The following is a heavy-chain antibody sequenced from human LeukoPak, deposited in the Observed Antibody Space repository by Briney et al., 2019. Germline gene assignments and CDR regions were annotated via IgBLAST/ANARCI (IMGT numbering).Heavy chain of an antibody. CDR1: GGTFTSYT. CDR3: ARAIGGYDGWYFDY. CDR2: IIPILGIA. V-gene: IGHV1-69*02. Sequence: SVKISCKASGGTFTSYTISWVRQAPGQGLEWMGRIIPILGIANYAQKFKGRVTITTDKSTSTAYMELSSLRSEDTAVYYCARAIGGYDGWYFDYWGQGTLVTVSS. D-gene: IGHD5-12*01. J-gene: IGHJ4*02.